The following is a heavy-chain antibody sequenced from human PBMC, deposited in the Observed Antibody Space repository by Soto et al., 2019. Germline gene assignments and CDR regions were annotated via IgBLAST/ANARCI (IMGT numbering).Heavy chain of an antibody. CDR1: GFTFSSYA. D-gene: IGHD2-15*01. V-gene: IGHV3-23*01. CDR2: ISGSGGST. Sequence: GGSLRLSCAASGFTFSSYAMSWVRQAPGKGLEWVSAISGSGGSTYYADSVKGRFTISRDNSKNTLYLQMNSLRAEDTAVYYCAKAPKALVLKWQPQDAFDIWGQGTMVTGSS. CDR3: AKAPKALVLKWQPQDAFDI. J-gene: IGHJ3*02.